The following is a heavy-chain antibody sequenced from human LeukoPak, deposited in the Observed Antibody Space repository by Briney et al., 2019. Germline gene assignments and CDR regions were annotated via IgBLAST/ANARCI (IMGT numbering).Heavy chain of an antibody. CDR1: GFTFDDYA. J-gene: IGHJ3*02. CDR2: ISWDSNSI. CDR3: AKAVAAPGAFDI. Sequence: GRSLRLSCAASGFTFDDYAMHWVRQAPGKGLEWVSGISWDSNSIIYADSVKGRFTISRENAKNSLYLQMNGLRAEDTALYYCAKAVAAPGAFDIWGQGTVVTVSS. D-gene: IGHD6-19*01. V-gene: IGHV3-9*01.